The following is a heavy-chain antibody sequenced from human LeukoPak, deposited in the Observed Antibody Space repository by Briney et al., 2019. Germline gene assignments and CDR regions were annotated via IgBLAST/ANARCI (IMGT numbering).Heavy chain of an antibody. J-gene: IGHJ3*02. Sequence: ASVKVSCKASGYTFTSYGISWVRQAPGQGLEWMGWISAYNGNTNYAQKLQGRVTMTTDTSTSTAYMELRSLRSDDTAVYYCARSTGSYYNTNDAFDIWGQGTMVTVSS. CDR1: GYTFTSYG. CDR2: ISAYNGNT. D-gene: IGHD3-10*01. V-gene: IGHV1-18*01. CDR3: ARSTGSYYNTNDAFDI.